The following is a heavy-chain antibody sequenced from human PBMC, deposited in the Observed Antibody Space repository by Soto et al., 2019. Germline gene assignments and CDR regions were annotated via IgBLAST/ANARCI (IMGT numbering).Heavy chain of an antibody. J-gene: IGHJ4*02. Sequence: ASVKVSCKTSGYTYRIYAITWVRQAPGQGLEWMGIINPSGGSTSYAQKFQGRVTMTRDTSTSTVYMELSSLRSEDTAVYYCARVYCSGGSCYGIDYWGQGTLVTVSS. D-gene: IGHD2-15*01. CDR3: ARVYCSGGSCYGIDY. CDR2: INPSGGST. CDR1: GYTYRIYA. V-gene: IGHV1-46*01.